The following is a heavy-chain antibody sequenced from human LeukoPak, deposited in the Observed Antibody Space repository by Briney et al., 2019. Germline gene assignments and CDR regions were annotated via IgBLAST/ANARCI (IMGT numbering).Heavy chain of an antibody. CDR1: GFTVSSNY. Sequence: GGSLRLSCAASGFTVSSNYMSWVRQAPGKGLEWVSVNYSGGSTYYADSVKGRFTISRDNSKNTLYLQMNSLRAEDTAVYYCARDGLRYFDWFDYWGQGTLVTVSS. J-gene: IGHJ4*02. V-gene: IGHV3-66*01. CDR2: NYSGGST. CDR3: ARDGLRYFDWFDY. D-gene: IGHD3-9*01.